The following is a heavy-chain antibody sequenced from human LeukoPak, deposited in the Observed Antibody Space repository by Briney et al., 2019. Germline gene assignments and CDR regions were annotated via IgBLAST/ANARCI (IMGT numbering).Heavy chain of an antibody. CDR3: AREKWGATTDY. V-gene: IGHV3-30*04. J-gene: IGHJ4*02. CDR1: GFTFCSYA. Sequence: PGRSLRLSCAASGFTFCSYAMHWVRQAPGKGLEWLALISNDGSEKYCVDSVTGRFTLSSDNSKNTFYLQMNSLRVEDSAVYYCAREKWGATTDYWGQGTLVTVSS. CDR2: ISNDGSEK. D-gene: IGHD1-26*01.